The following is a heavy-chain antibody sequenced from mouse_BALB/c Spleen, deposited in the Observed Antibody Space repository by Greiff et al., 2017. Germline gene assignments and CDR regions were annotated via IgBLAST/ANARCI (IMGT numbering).Heavy chain of an antibody. CDR2: ISTYYGDA. CDR1: GYTFTDYA. V-gene: IGHV1S137*01. D-gene: IGHD1-1*01. CDR3: ARYRAVVAEAMDY. J-gene: IGHJ4*01. Sequence: QVQLQQSGAELVRPGVSVKISCKGSGYTFTDYAMHWVKQSHAKSLEWIGVISTYYGDASYNQKFKGKATMTVDKSSSTAYMELARLTSEDSAIYYCARYRAVVAEAMDYWGQGTSVTVSS.